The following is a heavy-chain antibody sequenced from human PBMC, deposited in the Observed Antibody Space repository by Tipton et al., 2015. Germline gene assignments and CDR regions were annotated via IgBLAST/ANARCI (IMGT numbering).Heavy chain of an antibody. Sequence: SLRLSCAASGFTFSDYYMSWIRQAPGKGLEWVSYISSSGSTIYYADSVKGRFTISRDNSKSTLYLQMNSLRAEDTAVYYCAREDFTDFDYWGQGTLVTVSS. CDR3: AREDFTDFDY. V-gene: IGHV3-11*01. CDR2: ISSSGSTI. CDR1: GFTFSDYY. D-gene: IGHD2/OR15-2a*01. J-gene: IGHJ4*02.